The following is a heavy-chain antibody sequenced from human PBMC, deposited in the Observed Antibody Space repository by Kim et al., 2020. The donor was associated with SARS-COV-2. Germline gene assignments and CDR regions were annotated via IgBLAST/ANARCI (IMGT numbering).Heavy chain of an antibody. V-gene: IGHV3-64D*09. D-gene: IGHD5-18*01. Sequence: GGSLRLSCSASGLAFSYYAVHWVRQAPGKGLEFVSIITSDGGRANYADSVKGRFTISRDNSKNTLYLQMGSLRTEDTAVYFCVTEGGRGLVYSYVVWGQGTLVTVSS. CDR3: VTEGGRGLVYSYVV. CDR2: ITSDGGRA. CDR1: GLAFSYYA. J-gene: IGHJ4*02.